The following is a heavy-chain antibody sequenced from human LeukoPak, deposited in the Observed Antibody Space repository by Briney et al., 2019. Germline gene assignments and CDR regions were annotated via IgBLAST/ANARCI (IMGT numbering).Heavy chain of an antibody. V-gene: IGHV1-46*01. J-gene: IGHJ3*02. D-gene: IGHD3-3*01. Sequence: ASVKVSCKASGYTFTSYYMHWVRQAPGQGLEWMGIINPSGGSTSYAQKFQGRVTMTRDTSTSTVYMELSSLRSEDTALYYCARDPNYDFWSGYRSRDDAFDIWGQGTMVTASS. CDR2: INPSGGST. CDR1: GYTFTSYY. CDR3: ARDPNYDFWSGYRSRDDAFDI.